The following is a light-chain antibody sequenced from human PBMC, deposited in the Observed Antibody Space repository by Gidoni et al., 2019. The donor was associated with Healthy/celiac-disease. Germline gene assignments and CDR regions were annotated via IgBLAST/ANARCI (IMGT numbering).Light chain of an antibody. Sequence: EIVLTQSPATLSLSPGERATLSCSASQSVSTYLAWYQQKPGQAPRLLIYDASNRATGIPARFSGSGSGTDFTLTIGSLEPEDFAVYYCQQRSNWPPWTFGQGTKVEIK. V-gene: IGKV3-11*01. CDR3: QQRSNWPPWT. CDR1: QSVSTY. J-gene: IGKJ1*01. CDR2: DAS.